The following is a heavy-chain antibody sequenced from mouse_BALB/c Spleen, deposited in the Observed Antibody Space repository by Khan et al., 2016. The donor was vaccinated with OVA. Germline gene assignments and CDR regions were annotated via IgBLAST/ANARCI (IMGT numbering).Heavy chain of an antibody. Sequence: QVQLKESGAELARPGASVKMSCRASGYTFTSYTMHWIRQRPGQAPEWIGHINPSNYYTNYNQNFKDKATLNVDKSSSTAYMQLSSLTSEDSAVYYCVGEGAYHRAGGWFAYWGQGTLVTVSA. CDR2: INPSNYYT. V-gene: IGHV1-4*01. D-gene: IGHD3-3*01. CDR1: GYTFTSYT. CDR3: VGEGAYHRAGGWFAY. J-gene: IGHJ3*01.